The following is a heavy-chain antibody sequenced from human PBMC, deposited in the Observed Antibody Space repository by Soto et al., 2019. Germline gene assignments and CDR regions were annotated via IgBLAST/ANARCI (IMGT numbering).Heavy chain of an antibody. CDR1: GGSISSSSYY. Sequence: QLQLQESGPGLVKPSETLSLTCTVSGGSISSSSYYWGWIRQPPGKGLEWIGSIYYSGSTYYNPCLKSRVTISVDTSKNQFSLKLSSVTAADTAVYYCARRGRYCSSTSCYVFYYYYGMDVWGQGTTVTVSS. D-gene: IGHD2-2*01. V-gene: IGHV4-39*01. CDR2: IYYSGST. J-gene: IGHJ6*02. CDR3: ARRGRYCSSTSCYVFYYYYGMDV.